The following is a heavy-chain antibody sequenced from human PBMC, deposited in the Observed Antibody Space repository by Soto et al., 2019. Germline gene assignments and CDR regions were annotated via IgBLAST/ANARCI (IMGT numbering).Heavy chain of an antibody. CDR3: AKDMGGITIFGVVIGPIDY. Sequence: PGGSLRLSCAASGFTFSSYSLHWGRQAPGKGLQWVAFISDSGSNTYYADSVKGRFTISRDNSKNTLYLQMNSLRAEDTAVYYCAKDMGGITIFGVVIGPIDYWGQGTLVTVSS. J-gene: IGHJ4*02. CDR1: GFTFSSYS. CDR2: ISDSGSNT. D-gene: IGHD3-3*01. V-gene: IGHV3-30*02.